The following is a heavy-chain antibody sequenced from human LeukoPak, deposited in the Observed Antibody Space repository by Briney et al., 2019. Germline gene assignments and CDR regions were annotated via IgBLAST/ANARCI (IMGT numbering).Heavy chain of an antibody. CDR1: GYTFTSYG. J-gene: IGHJ6*02. D-gene: IGHD2-15*01. CDR2: ISAYNGNT. Sequence: GASVKVSCKASGYTFTSYGISWVRQAPGQGLDWMGWISAYNGNTNYAQKLQGRVTMTTDTSTSTAYMELRSLRSDDTAVYYCASGGRPYYYYGMDVWGQGTTVTVSS. V-gene: IGHV1-18*01. CDR3: ASGGRPYYYYGMDV.